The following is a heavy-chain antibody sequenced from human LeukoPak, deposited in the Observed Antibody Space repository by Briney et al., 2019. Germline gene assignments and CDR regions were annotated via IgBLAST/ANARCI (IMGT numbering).Heavy chain of an antibody. CDR2: IYYSGST. Sequence: SETLSLTCTVSGGSISSYYWSWIRQPPGKGLEWIGYIYYSGSTNYNPSLKSRVTISVDTSKNQFSLKLSSVTAAGTAVYYCARDKLRYSYGHGFDYWGQGTLVTVSS. D-gene: IGHD5-18*01. CDR1: GGSISSYY. CDR3: ARDKLRYSYGHGFDY. J-gene: IGHJ4*02. V-gene: IGHV4-59*01.